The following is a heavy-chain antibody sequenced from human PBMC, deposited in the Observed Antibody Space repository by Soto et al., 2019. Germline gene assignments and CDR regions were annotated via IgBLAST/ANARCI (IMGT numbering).Heavy chain of an antibody. D-gene: IGHD1-1*01. Sequence: SETLSLTCTVSGGSISSYYWSWIRQPPGKGLEWIGYIYYSGSTNYNPSLKSRVTISVDTSKNQLSLKLSSVTAADTAVYYCARAGGRDGYNLAYYFDYWGQGTLVTVSS. CDR1: GGSISSYY. CDR2: IYYSGST. V-gene: IGHV4-59*01. CDR3: ARAGGRDGYNLAYYFDY. J-gene: IGHJ4*02.